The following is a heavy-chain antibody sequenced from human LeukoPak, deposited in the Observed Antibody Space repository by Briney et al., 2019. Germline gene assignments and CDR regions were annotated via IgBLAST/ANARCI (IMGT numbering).Heavy chain of an antibody. CDR1: GGSFIRYY. CDR2: INHRGDT. V-gene: IGHV4-34*01. Sequence: PSETLSLTCAVYGGSFIRYYWSWIRQSPGKGLEWIAEINHRGDTNYNPSVKSRVTTSVDTSKNQFSLKVTSLTAADTAVYFSARGPTISETGYFDYWGQGTLVTVSS. CDR3: ARGPTISETGYFDY. J-gene: IGHJ4*03. D-gene: IGHD1-1*01.